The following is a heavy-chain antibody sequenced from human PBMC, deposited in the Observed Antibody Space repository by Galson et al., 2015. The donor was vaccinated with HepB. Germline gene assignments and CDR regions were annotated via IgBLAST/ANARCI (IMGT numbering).Heavy chain of an antibody. J-gene: IGHJ6*02. D-gene: IGHD4-17*01. CDR3: ARVYDGDDAGEDYGMDV. CDR2: ISSTSRYI. CDR1: GFTFSSHF. V-gene: IGHV3-21*01. Sequence: SLRLSCAASGFTFSSHFMNWVRQAPGKGLEWVAYISSTSRYIYYADSVKGRLTISRDNDKNSLYLQMNSLRADDTAVYYCARVYDGDDAGEDYGMDVWGPGAPVTVSS.